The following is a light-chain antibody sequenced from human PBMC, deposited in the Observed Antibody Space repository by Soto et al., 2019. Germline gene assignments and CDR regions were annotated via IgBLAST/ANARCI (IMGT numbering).Light chain of an antibody. J-gene: IGKJ1*01. CDR1: QSISSW. CDR3: QQYNSFWT. Sequence: DIQMTQSPSTLSASVGDRVTITCRASQSISSWLAWYRQKPGKAPKLLIYDASSLESGVPSRFSGSGSGTEFTLTISSLQPDDFATSYCQQYNSFWTFGQGTKVNIK. CDR2: DAS. V-gene: IGKV1-5*01.